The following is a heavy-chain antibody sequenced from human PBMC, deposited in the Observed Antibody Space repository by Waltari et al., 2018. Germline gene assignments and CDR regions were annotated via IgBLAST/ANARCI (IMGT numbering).Heavy chain of an antibody. CDR1: GGTFSSYT. CDR3: ARSDESYSTLLR. Sequence: QVQLVQSGAEVKKPGSSVKVSCKASGGTFSSYTISWVRQAPGQGLEWMGRIIPSLGIANYAQKFQGRVTITADKSTSTAYMELSSLRSEDTAVYYCARSDESYSTLLRWGQGTLVTVSS. D-gene: IGHD1-26*01. J-gene: IGHJ4*02. CDR2: IIPSLGIA. V-gene: IGHV1-69*02.